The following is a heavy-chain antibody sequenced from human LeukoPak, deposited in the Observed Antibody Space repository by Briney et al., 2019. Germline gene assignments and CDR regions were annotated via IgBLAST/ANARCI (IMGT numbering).Heavy chain of an antibody. D-gene: IGHD6-13*01. V-gene: IGHV4-59*01. J-gene: IGHJ4*02. CDR2: IYYSGST. CDR1: GGSISSYY. CDR3: ARDHFYSSRWYVFDY. Sequence: SETLSLTCTVSGGSISSYYWSWIRQPPGKGLEWIGYIYYSGSTNYNPSLKSRVTISVDTSKNQFSLKMSSVTAADTAVYYCARDHFYSSRWYVFDYWGQGTLVTVSS.